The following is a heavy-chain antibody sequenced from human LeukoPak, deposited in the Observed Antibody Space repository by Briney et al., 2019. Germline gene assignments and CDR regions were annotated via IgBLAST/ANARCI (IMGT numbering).Heavy chain of an antibody. CDR1: GGSISRYY. V-gene: IGHV4-59*08. Sequence: PSETLSLTCSVSGGSISRYYWGWIRQPPGKGLEWIGDIYYNASTNYNPSLKSRVTISVDTSKNQFSLKLSSVTAADTSVYYCARHPRDGYNSSYFYYGVAVWGHGTTVTVSS. J-gene: IGHJ6*02. D-gene: IGHD5-24*01. CDR2: IYYNAST. CDR3: ARHPRDGYNSSYFYYGVAV.